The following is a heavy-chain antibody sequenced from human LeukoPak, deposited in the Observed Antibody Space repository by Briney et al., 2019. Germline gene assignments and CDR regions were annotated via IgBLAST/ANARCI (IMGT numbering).Heavy chain of an antibody. CDR3: AREEEGYSYGYLNAFDI. CDR1: GFTFSSYS. CDR2: ISSSSSTI. Sequence: GGSLRLSCAASGFTFSSYSMNWVRQAPGKGLEWVSYISSSSSTIYYADSVKGRFTISRDNAKNSLYLQMNSLRAEDTAVYYCAREEEGYSYGYLNAFDIWGQGTMVTVSS. J-gene: IGHJ3*02. D-gene: IGHD5-18*01. V-gene: IGHV3-48*04.